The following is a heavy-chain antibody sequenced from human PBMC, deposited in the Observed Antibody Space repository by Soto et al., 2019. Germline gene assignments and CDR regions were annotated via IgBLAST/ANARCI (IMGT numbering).Heavy chain of an antibody. J-gene: IGHJ4*02. Sequence: EVQLLESGGGLVQPGGSLRLSCAASGFTFSSYAMSWVRQAPGKGLEWVSAISGSGGSTYYADSVKGRFTISRDNSKNTLYLQMNSLRAEDTAVYYCAKGHREYYYDSRGYDGIDYWGQGTLVTVSS. CDR3: AKGHREYYYDSRGYDGIDY. CDR1: GFTFSSYA. V-gene: IGHV3-23*01. D-gene: IGHD3-22*01. CDR2: ISGSGGST.